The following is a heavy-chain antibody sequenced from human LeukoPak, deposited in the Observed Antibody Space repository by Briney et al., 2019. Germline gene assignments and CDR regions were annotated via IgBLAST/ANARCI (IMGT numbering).Heavy chain of an antibody. Sequence: GGSLRLSCAASGFTFSSYSMNWVRQAPGKGLEWVAVISSDGSNKYYADSVEGRFTISRDNSKNTLYLQMNSLRAEDTAVYYCAKGGNKWNYRSYFDNWGQGTLVTVSS. J-gene: IGHJ4*02. CDR3: AKGGNKWNYRSYFDN. CDR1: GFTFSSYS. CDR2: ISSDGSNK. V-gene: IGHV3-30*18. D-gene: IGHD1-7*01.